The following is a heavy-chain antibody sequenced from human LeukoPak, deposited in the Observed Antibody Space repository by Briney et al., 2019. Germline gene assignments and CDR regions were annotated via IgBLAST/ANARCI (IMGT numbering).Heavy chain of an antibody. V-gene: IGHV6-1*01. D-gene: IGHD6-19*01. Sequence: SQTLSLTCAISGDSVSGNTASWNWIRLSPSRGLEWLGRTYYRSKWYTDYAISVRSRMTIDPDTSKNQFSLQLSSVTPEDTAVYYCAGGGVKALAGYAFGYWGQGTLVTVSS. J-gene: IGHJ1*01. CDR3: AGGGVKALAGYAFGY. CDR2: TYYRSKWYT. CDR1: GDSVSGNTAS.